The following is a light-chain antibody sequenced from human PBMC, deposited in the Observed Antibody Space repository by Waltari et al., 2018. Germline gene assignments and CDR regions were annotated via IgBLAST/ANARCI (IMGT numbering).Light chain of an antibody. Sequence: EVVMTQSPATLSVSPGERATLSCRASQSVGSKIAWYQQKPGQVPRLLIYGASTRATGIPARFSGSGSGTECILTISSLQSEDFAVYYCQQYDNWPPYTFGQGTKLEIK. CDR2: GAS. V-gene: IGKV3-15*01. J-gene: IGKJ2*01. CDR1: QSVGSK. CDR3: QQYDNWPPYT.